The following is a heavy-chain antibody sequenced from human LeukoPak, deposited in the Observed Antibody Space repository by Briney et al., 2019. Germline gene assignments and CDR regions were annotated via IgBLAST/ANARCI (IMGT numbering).Heavy chain of an antibody. CDR1: GGSISSSNYY. CDR2: IYYSGRT. J-gene: IGHJ3*02. CDR3: AEGGSLNAFDI. V-gene: IGHV4-39*07. Sequence: SETLSLTCTVSGGSISSSNYYWGWIRQPPGKGLEWIASIYYSGRTHYNPSLKSRVTISVDTSKNQFSLKLSSATAADTAVYYCAEGGSLNAFDIWGQGTMVTVSS. D-gene: IGHD3-16*01.